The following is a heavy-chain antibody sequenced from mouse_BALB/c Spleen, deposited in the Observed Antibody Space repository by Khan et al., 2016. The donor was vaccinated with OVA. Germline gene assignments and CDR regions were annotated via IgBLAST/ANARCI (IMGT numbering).Heavy chain of an antibody. D-gene: IGHD2-14*01. V-gene: IGHV2-6-4*01. J-gene: IGHJ4*01. CDR1: GFSLSRYN. CDR2: IWGGGGT. Sequence: QVQLKQSGPGLVAPSQSLSITCTVSGFSLSRYNIHWVRQPPGKGLEWLGMIWGGGGTDYNSTLKSRLSIRKDNSKSQVLLKMNSLHTDDTAMYYCARAYYRYDGYDAMDYWGQGTSFTVSS. CDR3: ARAYYRYDGYDAMDY.